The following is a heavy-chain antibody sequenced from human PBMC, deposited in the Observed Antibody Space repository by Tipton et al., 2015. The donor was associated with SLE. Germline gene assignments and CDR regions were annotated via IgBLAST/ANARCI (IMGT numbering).Heavy chain of an antibody. V-gene: IGHV1-69*05. D-gene: IGHD4-17*01. J-gene: IGHJ6*03. CDR2: IIPISGTA. CDR3: AGGGDNYYYYYYMDV. Sequence: QSGAEVKKPGASVKVSCKASGYTFTSYGISWVRQAPGQGLEWMGGIIPISGTANYAQKFQGRVTITTDESTSTAYMELSSLRSEDTAVYYCAGGGDNYYYYYYMDVWGKGATVTVSS. CDR1: GYTFTSYG.